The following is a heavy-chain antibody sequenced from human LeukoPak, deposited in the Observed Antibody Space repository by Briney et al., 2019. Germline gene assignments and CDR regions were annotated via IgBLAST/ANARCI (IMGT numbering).Heavy chain of an antibody. V-gene: IGHV1-8*01. D-gene: IGHD3-10*01. J-gene: IGHJ6*02. CDR2: MNPNSGNT. CDR3: ARSLAMVRGVDYYYGMDV. CDR1: GYTFTSYD. Sequence: GASVKVSCKASGYTFTSYDINWVRQATGQGLEWMGWMNPNSGNTGYTQKFQGRVTMTRNTSISTAYMELSSLTSEDTAVYYCARSLAMVRGVDYYYGMDVWGQGTTVTVSS.